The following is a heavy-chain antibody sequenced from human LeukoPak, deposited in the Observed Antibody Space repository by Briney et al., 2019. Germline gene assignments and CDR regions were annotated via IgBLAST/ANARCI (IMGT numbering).Heavy chain of an antibody. V-gene: IGHV1-2*02. Sequence: GASVKVSCKASGYTFTGYYMHWVRQAPGQGLEWMGWINPNSGGTNYAQKFQGRVTMTRDTSISTAYMELSRLRSDDTAVYYCASGSSSSSWYGGFYYFDYWGQGTLVTVSS. CDR1: GYTFTGYY. D-gene: IGHD6-13*01. CDR2: INPNSGGT. CDR3: ASGSSSSSWYGGFYYFDY. J-gene: IGHJ4*02.